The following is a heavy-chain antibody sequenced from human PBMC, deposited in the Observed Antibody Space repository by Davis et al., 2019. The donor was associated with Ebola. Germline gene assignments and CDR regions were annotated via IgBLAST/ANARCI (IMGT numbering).Heavy chain of an antibody. V-gene: IGHV4-30-4*07. Sequence: MPSETLSLTCAVSGGSISSGGYSWSWIRQPPGKGLEWIGYIYYSGSTYYNPSLKSRVTISVDTSKNQFSLKLSSVTAADTAVYFCAKAYDSSGYAWFGPWGQGTLVTVSS. CDR3: AKAYDSSGYAWFGP. J-gene: IGHJ5*02. CDR2: IYYSGST. D-gene: IGHD3-22*01. CDR1: GGSISSGGYS.